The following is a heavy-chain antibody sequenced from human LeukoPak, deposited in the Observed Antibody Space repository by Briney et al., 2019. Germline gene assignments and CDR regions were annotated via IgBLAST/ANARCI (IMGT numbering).Heavy chain of an antibody. V-gene: IGHV4-59*01. Sequence: SETLSLTCTVSGGSISSYYWSWIRQPPGKGLEWIGYIYYSGSTNYNPSLMSRVTISVDTSKNQFSLKLSSVTAADTAVYYCARGGSSGWYRWAYYYYGMDVWGQGTTVTVSS. CDR2: IYYSGST. D-gene: IGHD6-19*01. CDR3: ARGGSSGWYRWAYYYYGMDV. J-gene: IGHJ6*02. CDR1: GGSISSYY.